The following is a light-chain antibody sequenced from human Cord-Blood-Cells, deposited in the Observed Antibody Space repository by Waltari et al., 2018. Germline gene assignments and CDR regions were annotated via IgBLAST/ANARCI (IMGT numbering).Light chain of an antibody. CDR2: GAS. CDR1: QRVSSN. V-gene: IGKV3-15*01. CDR3: QQYNNWPFT. J-gene: IGKJ4*01. Sequence: EMVMTQSPATLSVSPGERATLSCSGSQRVSSNIACYHQKPGQAPRLLIYGASTRATVIPARFRGSGSGTEFNLINSSLQSADFAVYYCQQYNNWPFTFGGGTKVESK.